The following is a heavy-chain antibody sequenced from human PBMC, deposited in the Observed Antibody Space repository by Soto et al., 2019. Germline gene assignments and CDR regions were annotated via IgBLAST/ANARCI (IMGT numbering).Heavy chain of an antibody. CDR2: ISNDAYSK. CDR1: GFTFGDYG. J-gene: IGHJ4*02. Sequence: AVGSLRLSCAASGFTFGDYGIHWVRRAPGKGLEWVAVISNDAYSKYYADSVKGRFTISRDNSKNTLYLQMNSLRAEDTAVYHCAKGDSSGWYTVDYWGQGTLVTVSS. CDR3: AKGDSSGWYTVDY. D-gene: IGHD6-19*01. V-gene: IGHV3-30*18.